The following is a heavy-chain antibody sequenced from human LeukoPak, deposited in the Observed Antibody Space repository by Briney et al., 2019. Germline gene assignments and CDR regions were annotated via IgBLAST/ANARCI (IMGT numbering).Heavy chain of an antibody. J-gene: IGHJ4*02. V-gene: IGHV3-48*04. CDR3: RRESRASGYYYVEF. D-gene: IGHD3-3*01. Sequence: PGGSLRLSCAVSGFTFSTYSVNWVRQAPGKGLEWVSDISFGSSTIYYADSVKGRFTISRDNAQNSLHLQMNSLRAEDTAVYYCRRESRASGYYYVEFWGQGTLVTVSS. CDR1: GFTFSTYS. CDR2: ISFGSSTI.